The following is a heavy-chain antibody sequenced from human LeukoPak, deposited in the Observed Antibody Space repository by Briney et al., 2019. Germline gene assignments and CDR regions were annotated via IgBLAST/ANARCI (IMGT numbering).Heavy chain of an antibody. CDR2: IRAGGETT. D-gene: IGHD1-1*01. J-gene: IGHJ3*02. V-gene: IGHV3-23*01. CDR1: GFTFSSYA. Sequence: GGSLRLSCAASGFTFSSYAMSWVRQAPGKGLEWVSGIRAGGETTFYADSVRGRLTISRDNSKNTLYLQMNSLRADDTAVYHCAKSLLTTATGTGRAFDIWGQGTMVTVSS. CDR3: AKSLLTTATGTGRAFDI.